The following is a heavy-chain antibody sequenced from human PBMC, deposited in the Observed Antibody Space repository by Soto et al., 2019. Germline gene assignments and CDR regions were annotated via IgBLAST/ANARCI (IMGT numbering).Heavy chain of an antibody. CDR3: ARVGQDYYYGMDF. J-gene: IGHJ6*02. CDR1: GFTFSDYY. CDR2: ISISSGDI. V-gene: IGHV3-11*01. Sequence: GGSRRLSCAPSGFTFSDYYMIWIRQAPGKGLEWVSYISISSGDIYYADSVRGRFTISRDNARNSLSLQMNSLRIEDTAVYYCARVGQDYYYGMDFWGQGTTVTVSS.